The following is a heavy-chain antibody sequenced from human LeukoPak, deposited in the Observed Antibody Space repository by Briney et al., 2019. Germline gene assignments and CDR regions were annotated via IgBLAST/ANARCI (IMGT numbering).Heavy chain of an antibody. CDR2: IRSKTYGGTG. D-gene: IGHD1-26*01. CDR3: TRSESGTYKGGFDF. Sequence: GGSLRLSCTASGFTFGDYAMNWFRQAPGKGLEWVGFIRSKTYGGTGEYAASVKGRFTISRDDSKSIAHLQMNSLKAEDTAVYYCTRSESGTYKGGFDFWGQGTLVTVSS. CDR1: GFTFGDYA. V-gene: IGHV3-49*03. J-gene: IGHJ4*02.